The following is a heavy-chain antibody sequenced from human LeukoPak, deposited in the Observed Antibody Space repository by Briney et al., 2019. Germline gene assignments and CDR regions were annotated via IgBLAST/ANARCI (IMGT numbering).Heavy chain of an antibody. D-gene: IGHD5-18*01. J-gene: IGHJ1*01. CDR1: GFTFSSYW. CDR3: ARVGYSYGYGYFQH. Sequence: GGSLRLSCAASGFTFSSYWMHWVRHAPGKGLVWVSRINSDGSSTSYADSVKGRFTISRDNAKNTLYLQMNSLRAEDTAVYYCARVGYSYGYGYFQHWGQGTLVTVSS. CDR2: INSDGSST. V-gene: IGHV3-74*01.